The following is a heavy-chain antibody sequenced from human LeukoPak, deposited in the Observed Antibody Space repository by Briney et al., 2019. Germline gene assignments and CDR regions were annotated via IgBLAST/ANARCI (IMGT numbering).Heavy chain of an antibody. Sequence: GASVKVSCKASGYTFTNYYIHWVRQAPGQGLVWMGTINPSVGTTRSAKGRASLTRDTSTSTVYMALSTLRSEDTAVYYCARSVFPYYSGSGSPNNVDVRQNSYFDFWGQGTLVTVSS. J-gene: IGHJ4*02. CDR1: GYTFTNYY. V-gene: IGHV1-46*01. CDR3: ARSVFPYYSGSGSPNNVDVRQNSYFDF. D-gene: IGHD3-10*01. CDR2: INPSVGTT.